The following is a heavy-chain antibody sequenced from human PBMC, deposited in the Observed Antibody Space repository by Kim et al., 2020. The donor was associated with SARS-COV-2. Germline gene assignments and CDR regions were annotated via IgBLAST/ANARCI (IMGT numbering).Heavy chain of an antibody. D-gene: IGHD6-13*01. V-gene: IGHV4-39*07. J-gene: IGHJ4*02. CDR1: GGSISSSSYY. CDR2: IYYSGST. CDR3: ARVGSSSWVAGLR. Sequence: SETLSLTCTVSGGSISSSSYYWGWIRQPPGKGLEWIGSIYYSGSTYYNPSLKSRVTISVDTSKNQFSLKLSSVTAADTAVYYCARVGSSSWVAGLRWGQGTLVTVSS.